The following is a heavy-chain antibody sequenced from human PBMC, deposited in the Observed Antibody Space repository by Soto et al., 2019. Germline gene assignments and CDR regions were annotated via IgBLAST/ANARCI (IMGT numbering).Heavy chain of an antibody. CDR2: VSDGVDMT. D-gene: IGHD3-10*01. V-gene: IGHV3-23*01. J-gene: IGHJ6*02. CDR1: GFTFSSYA. Sequence: DVQLLESGGHFVQPGGSLRLSCAASGFTFSSYAMSWVRQAPGKRLEWVSSVSDGVDMTYYSDSVKGRLTISRDNSKNALFLQMNSLRIEDTALYYCARGHRGGSGSPASYYYSGLDVWGQGATVTVS. CDR3: ARGHRGGSGSPASYYYSGLDV.